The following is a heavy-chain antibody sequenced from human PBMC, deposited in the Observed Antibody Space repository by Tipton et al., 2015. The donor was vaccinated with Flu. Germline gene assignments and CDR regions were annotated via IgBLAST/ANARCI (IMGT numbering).Heavy chain of an antibody. D-gene: IGHD4-11*01. CDR1: GDSIRSDYY. CDR2: IFHTGSA. CDR3: ARRDSSNYVSDPKNCFDP. V-gene: IGHV4-38-2*02. J-gene: IGHJ5*02. Sequence: TLSLTCTISGDSIRSDYYWGWIRQPPGKGLEWIGNIFHTGSAYHNPSPKSRVTISVNTSKDQFSLKVFSVTAADTAVYYCARRDSSNYVSDPKNCFDPWGQGILVTVSS.